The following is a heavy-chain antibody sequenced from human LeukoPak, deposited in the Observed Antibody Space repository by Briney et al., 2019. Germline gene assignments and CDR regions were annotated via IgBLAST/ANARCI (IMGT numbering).Heavy chain of an antibody. J-gene: IGHJ6*02. CDR2: ISSSSSYI. CDR1: GFTFSSYS. V-gene: IGHV3-21*01. D-gene: IGHD6-19*01. Sequence: KAGGSLRLSCAASGFTFSSYSMNWVRQAPGKGLEWVSSISSSSSYIYYADSVRGRFSFSRDNSKNTLYLQMNSLRAEYTAVYYCASHARFRGSGPTWYYGMDVWGQGTTVTVSS. CDR3: ASHARFRGSGPTWYYGMDV.